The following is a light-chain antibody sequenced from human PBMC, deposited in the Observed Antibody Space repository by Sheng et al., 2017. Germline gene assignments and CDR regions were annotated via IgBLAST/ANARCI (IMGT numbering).Light chain of an antibody. J-gene: IGKJ4*01. V-gene: IGKV3-15*01. CDR1: QSVSSN. Sequence: EIVMTQSPATLSVSPGERATLSCRASQSVSSNLAWYQQKPGQAPRLLIYGASSRATGIPDRFSGRGSGTEFTLTISSLQSEDFAVYYCQQYLNWPLTFGGGTKVEIK. CDR2: GAS. CDR3: QQYLNWPLT.